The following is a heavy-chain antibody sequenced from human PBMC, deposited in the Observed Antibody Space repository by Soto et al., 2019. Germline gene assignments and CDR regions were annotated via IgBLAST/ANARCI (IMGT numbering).Heavy chain of an antibody. CDR2: IIPIFGTA. CDR3: ARDPIEMATIEGLHAFDI. D-gene: IGHD5-12*01. V-gene: IGHV1-69*01. Sequence: QVQLVQSGAEVKKPGSSVKVSCKASGGTFSSYAISWVRQAPGQGLEWMGGIIPIFGTANYAQKFQGRVTITADESTSTAYMELSSLRSEDTAVYYCARDPIEMATIEGLHAFDIWGQGTMVTVSS. CDR1: GGTFSSYA. J-gene: IGHJ3*02.